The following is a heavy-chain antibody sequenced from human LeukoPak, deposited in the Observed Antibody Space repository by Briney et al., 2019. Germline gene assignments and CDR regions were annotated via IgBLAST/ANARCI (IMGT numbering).Heavy chain of an antibody. Sequence: GGSLRLSCAASGFTLSSYWMSWVRQAPGKGLEWVANIKQDGSEKYYVDSVKGRFTISRDNAKNSLYLQMNSLRAEDTAVYYCARDPGSGYMDVWGKGTTVTVSS. CDR2: IKQDGSEK. D-gene: IGHD3-10*01. CDR1: GFTLSSYW. CDR3: ARDPGSGYMDV. V-gene: IGHV3-7*01. J-gene: IGHJ6*03.